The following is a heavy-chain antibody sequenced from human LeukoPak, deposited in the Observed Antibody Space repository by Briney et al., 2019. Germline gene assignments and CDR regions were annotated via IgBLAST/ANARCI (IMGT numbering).Heavy chain of an antibody. CDR1: GFTVSSNY. V-gene: IGHV3-23*01. Sequence: GGSLRLSCAASGFTVSSNYMSWVRQAPGKGLEWVSAISGSGGSTYYADSVKGRFTISRDNSKNTLYLQMNSLRAEDTAVYYCAKDLRYCSGGSCYFPDAFDIWGQGTMVTVSS. D-gene: IGHD2-15*01. CDR2: ISGSGGST. CDR3: AKDLRYCSGGSCYFPDAFDI. J-gene: IGHJ3*02.